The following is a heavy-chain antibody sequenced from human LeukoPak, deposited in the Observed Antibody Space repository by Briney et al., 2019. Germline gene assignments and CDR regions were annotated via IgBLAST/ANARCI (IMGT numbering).Heavy chain of an antibody. V-gene: IGHV4-4*07. D-gene: IGHD2-15*01. J-gene: IGHJ6*02. Sequence: SETLSLTCTVSGVSISGYYWSWIRQPAGKGLEWIGRIYTSGSTNYNPSLKSRVTMSVDTPQNQFPLKLSSVTAADKTVYYCARDRYCSGGSCHGRDGMDVWGQGTTVTVSS. CDR1: GVSISGYY. CDR2: IYTSGST. CDR3: ARDRYCSGGSCHGRDGMDV.